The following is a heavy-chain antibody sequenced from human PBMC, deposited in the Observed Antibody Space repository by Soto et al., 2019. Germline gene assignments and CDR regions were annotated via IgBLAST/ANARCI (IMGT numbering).Heavy chain of an antibody. D-gene: IGHD2-2*01. Sequence: SETLSLTCSVSGASISSRDYYWGWIRQTPGKGLEWIGNIDYNGVTYYNPSLKSRVTVSKDTSKNQFSLKVASVAAADTAIYYCGRVMIGTSRHTDSDYWGQGTQVTVSS. CDR2: IDYNGVT. CDR3: GRVMIGTSRHTDSDY. CDR1: GASISSRDYY. J-gene: IGHJ4*02. V-gene: IGHV4-39*01.